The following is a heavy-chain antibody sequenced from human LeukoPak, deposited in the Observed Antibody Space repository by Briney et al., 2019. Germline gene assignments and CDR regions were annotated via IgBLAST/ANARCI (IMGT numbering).Heavy chain of an antibody. Sequence: GGSLRLSCAASGFTFSSYAMGWVRQAPGKGLEWVSAISGSGGSTYYADSVKGRFTISRDNSKNTLYLQMNSLRAEDTAVYYCARVTYYYDSSGYFDYWGQGTLVTVSS. J-gene: IGHJ4*02. CDR2: ISGSGGST. CDR1: GFTFSSYA. D-gene: IGHD3-22*01. CDR3: ARVTYYYDSSGYFDY. V-gene: IGHV3-23*01.